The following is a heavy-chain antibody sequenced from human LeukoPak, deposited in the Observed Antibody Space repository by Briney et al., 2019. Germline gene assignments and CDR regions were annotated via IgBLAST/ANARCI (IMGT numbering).Heavy chain of an antibody. CDR1: GFVVNYNY. D-gene: IGHD1-26*01. V-gene: IGHV3-66*01. CDR3: ARVKVGITYWFDP. CDR2: IYSGGST. J-gene: IGHJ5*02. Sequence: GRSMRLSCAASGFVVNYNYMSWVRQAPGKGLEWVSVIYSGGSTYYAGSVKGRFTISRDNSKNTVYLQMNSLRVEDTAVYYCARVKVGITYWFDPWGQGTLVTVSS.